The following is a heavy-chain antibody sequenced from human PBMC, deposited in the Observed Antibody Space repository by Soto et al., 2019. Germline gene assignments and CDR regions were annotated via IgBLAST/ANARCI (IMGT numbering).Heavy chain of an antibody. Sequence: SVKVSCKASGGTFSSYAISWVRQAPGQGLEWMGGIIPIFGTANYAQKFQGRVTITADESTSTAYMELSSLRSEDTAVYYCARDRSYCGGDCYSEVAFDIWGHGTMVTVSS. CDR1: GGTFSSYA. V-gene: IGHV1-69*13. D-gene: IGHD2-21*02. J-gene: IGHJ3*02. CDR3: ARDRSYCGGDCYSEVAFDI. CDR2: IIPIFGTA.